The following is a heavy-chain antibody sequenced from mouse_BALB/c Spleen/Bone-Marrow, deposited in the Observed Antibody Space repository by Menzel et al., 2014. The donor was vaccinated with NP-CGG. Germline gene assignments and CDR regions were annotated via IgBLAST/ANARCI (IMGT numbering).Heavy chain of an antibody. CDR1: GYAFTNYN. CDR2: IDPYNGGT. D-gene: IGHD2-1*01. CDR3: ARDYGNPYYAMDY. V-gene: IGHV1S135*01. Sequence: VQLQQSGPELLKPGASVKVSCKASGYAFTNYNMYWVRQSHGKSLEWIGYIDPYNGGTSYNQNFKGKATLTVDKSSSTAYMHLNSLTSEDSAVFYCARDYGNPYYAMDYWGQGTSVTVSS. J-gene: IGHJ4*01.